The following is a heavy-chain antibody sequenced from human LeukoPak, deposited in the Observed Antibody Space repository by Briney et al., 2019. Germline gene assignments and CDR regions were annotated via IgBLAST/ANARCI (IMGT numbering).Heavy chain of an antibody. Sequence: SETLSLTCTVAGGSISSYYWSWIRQHPGKGLEWIGYIYYSGSTYYNPSLKSRATISVDTSKNQFSLKLSSVTAADTAVYYCARSVPSYDSSGYYYRHYYYGMDVWGQGTTVTVSS. CDR1: GGSISSYY. J-gene: IGHJ6*02. D-gene: IGHD3-22*01. CDR2: IYYSGST. V-gene: IGHV4-59*06. CDR3: ARSVPSYDSSGYYYRHYYYGMDV.